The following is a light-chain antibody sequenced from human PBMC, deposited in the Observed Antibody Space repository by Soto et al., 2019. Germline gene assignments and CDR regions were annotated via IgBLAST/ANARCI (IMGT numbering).Light chain of an antibody. CDR3: SSYTSSSPYV. CDR2: EVS. Sequence: QSELTQPASVSGSPGQSITISCTGTSSDVGNYKYVSWYQQHPGKAPKLMIYEVSNRPSGVSNRFSGSKSGNTASLTISGLQAEDEADYYCSSYTSSSPYVFGTGTKVTVL. CDR1: SSDVGNYKY. J-gene: IGLJ1*01. V-gene: IGLV2-14*01.